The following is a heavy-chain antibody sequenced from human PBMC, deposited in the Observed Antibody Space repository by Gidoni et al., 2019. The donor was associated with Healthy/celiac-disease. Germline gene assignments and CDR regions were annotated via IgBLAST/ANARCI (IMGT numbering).Heavy chain of an antibody. CDR3: ARELDTLGY. D-gene: IGHD5-18*01. V-gene: IGHV3-33*01. Sequence: FSSYGMHWVRQAPGKGLEWVAVIWNDGSNKYYADSVKGRFTISRDNSKNTLYLQMNSLRAEDTAVYYCARELDTLGYWGQGTLVTVSS. CDR1: FSSYG. CDR2: IWNDGSNK. J-gene: IGHJ4*02.